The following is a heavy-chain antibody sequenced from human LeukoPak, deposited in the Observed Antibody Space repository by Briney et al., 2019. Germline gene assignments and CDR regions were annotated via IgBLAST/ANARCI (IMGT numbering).Heavy chain of an antibody. CDR3: ARTVVPSVMGAFDI. J-gene: IGHJ3*02. Sequence: SETLSLTCTVSGGSISSGGYYWSWIRQPPGKGLEWIGYIYHSGSTYYNPSLKSRVTISVDRSKNQFSLKLSSVTAADTAVYYCARTVVPSVMGAFDIWGQGTMVAVSS. V-gene: IGHV4-30-2*01. CDR2: IYHSGST. CDR1: GGSISSGGYY. D-gene: IGHD2-2*01.